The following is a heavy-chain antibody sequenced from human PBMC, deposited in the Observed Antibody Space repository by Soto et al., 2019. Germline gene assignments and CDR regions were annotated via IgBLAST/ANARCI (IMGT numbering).Heavy chain of an antibody. CDR3: AKVGSSWYSHFDY. Sequence: EVQLLESGGGLVQPGGALRLSCAASGVTFSSYARNWVRQTPGKGLEWVSIISGGGGGAYYADSVKGRFTISRHNSKNTLYLQMNSLRAEDTAVYYCAKVGSSWYSHFDYWGQGTLVTVSS. CDR2: ISGGGGGA. V-gene: IGHV3-23*01. CDR1: GVTFSSYA. J-gene: IGHJ4*02. D-gene: IGHD6-13*01.